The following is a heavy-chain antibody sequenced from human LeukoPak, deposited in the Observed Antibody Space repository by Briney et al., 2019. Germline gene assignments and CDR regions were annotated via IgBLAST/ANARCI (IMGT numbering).Heavy chain of an antibody. Sequence: GGSLRLSCAASGFTLSSGSWMHWVRQVPGKGLVWVSRFRSNGSDTTYADSVKGRFTISRDNAKNTLYLQMNSLRDDDTAVYYCAKSGWFDPWGQGTLVTVSS. V-gene: IGHV3-74*01. CDR1: GFTLSSGSW. CDR3: AKSGWFDP. CDR2: FRSNGSDT. J-gene: IGHJ5*02.